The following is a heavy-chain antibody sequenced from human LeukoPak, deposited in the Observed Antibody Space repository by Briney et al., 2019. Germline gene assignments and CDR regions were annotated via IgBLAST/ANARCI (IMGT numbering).Heavy chain of an antibody. CDR2: IYHDGTT. CDR1: GYSISSGYY. V-gene: IGHV4-38-2*01. CDR3: ATRKGVYNWDSLDY. Sequence: PSETLSLTCAVSGYSISSGYYWGWIRQPPGRGLEWIASIYHDGTTYYNPSLRSRVTISVDTSKNQFSLKLYSVTATDTVVYYCATRKGVYNWDSLDYWGQGTLVTVSS. D-gene: IGHD1-7*01. J-gene: IGHJ4*02.